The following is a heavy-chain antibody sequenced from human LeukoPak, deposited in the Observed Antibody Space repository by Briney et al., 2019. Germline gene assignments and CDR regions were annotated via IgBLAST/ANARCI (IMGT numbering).Heavy chain of an antibody. J-gene: IGHJ4*02. Sequence: GGSLRLSCEASGFTFSSYAMSWVRQAPGKGLEWVSAISGSGGSTYYADSVKGRFTISRDNSKNTLYLQMNSLRAEDTAVYYCAKSPITMIVVVTVYYFDYWGQGTLVTVSS. CDR1: GFTFSSYA. D-gene: IGHD3-22*01. CDR3: AKSPITMIVVVTVYYFDY. CDR2: ISGSGGST. V-gene: IGHV3-23*01.